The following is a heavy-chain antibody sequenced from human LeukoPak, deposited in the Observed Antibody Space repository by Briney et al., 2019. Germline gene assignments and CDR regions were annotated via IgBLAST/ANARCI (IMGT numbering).Heavy chain of an antibody. CDR2: INPNSGGT. V-gene: IGHV1-2*02. D-gene: IGHD3-10*01. CDR3: ARPYGSGSYYKGGFNY. Sequence: ASVKVSCKASGYTFNGYYMHGVQQAPGQGVDGMGWINPNSGGTNYAQKFQGRVTMTRDTSISTAYMELGRLRSDDTAVYYCARPYGSGSYYKGGFNYWGQGTRVTVSS. J-gene: IGHJ4*02. CDR1: GYTFNGYY.